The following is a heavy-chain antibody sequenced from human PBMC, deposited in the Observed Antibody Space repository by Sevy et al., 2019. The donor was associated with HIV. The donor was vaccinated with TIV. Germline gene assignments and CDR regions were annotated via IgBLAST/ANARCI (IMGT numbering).Heavy chain of an antibody. J-gene: IGHJ4*02. CDR1: GFSLNSYW. CDR3: VRAIAADGRF. CDR2: IKQDGSVT. V-gene: IGHV3-7*01. Sequence: GGSLRLSCAASGFSLNSYWMSWVRQAPGKGLEWVANIKQDGSVTYYVDSVKGGFTISRDNARNFLYLQMNSLRAEDTARYYCVRAIAADGRFWGQGTLVTVSS. D-gene: IGHD6-13*01.